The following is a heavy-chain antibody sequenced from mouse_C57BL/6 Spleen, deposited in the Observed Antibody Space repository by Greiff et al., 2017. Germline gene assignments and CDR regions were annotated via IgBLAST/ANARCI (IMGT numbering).Heavy chain of an antibody. D-gene: IGHD2-5*01. Sequence: VQLQQSGPELVKPGASVKISCKASGYTFTDYYMNWVKQSHGKSLEWIGDINPNNGGTSYNQKFKGKATLTVDKSSSTAYMELRSLTSEDSAVYYCARTAYSNWYFDVWGTGTTVTVSS. CDR1: GYTFTDYY. CDR2: INPNNGGT. J-gene: IGHJ1*03. V-gene: IGHV1-26*01. CDR3: ARTAYSNWYFDV.